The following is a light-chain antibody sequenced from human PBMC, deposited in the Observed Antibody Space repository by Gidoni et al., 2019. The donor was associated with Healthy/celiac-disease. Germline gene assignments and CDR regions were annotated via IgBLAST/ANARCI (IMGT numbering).Light chain of an antibody. CDR2: SNK. CDR1: SSNIGSNT. V-gene: IGLV1-44*01. CDR3: AAWDDSLNGL. Sequence: QSVLTQPPSASGPPGQRVTIACSGSSSNIGSNTVNWYQQLPGTAPKLLIYSNKQRPSGVPDRFSGSKSGTSASLAISGLQSEDEADYYCAAWDDSLNGLFGGGTKLTVL. J-gene: IGLJ2*01.